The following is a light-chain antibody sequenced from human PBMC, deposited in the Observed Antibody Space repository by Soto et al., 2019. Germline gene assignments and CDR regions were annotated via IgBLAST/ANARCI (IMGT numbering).Light chain of an antibody. Sequence: EIVMTQSPATLSVSPGERATLSCRASQSVSSNLAWYQQKPGQAPRLLIYGASTRATGIPARFSGSGSGTEFTLTISSLQSADFAIYYCQQYNDWPPTWTFGQGTTVEIK. CDR1: QSVSSN. J-gene: IGKJ1*01. CDR2: GAS. V-gene: IGKV3-15*01. CDR3: QQYNDWPPTWT.